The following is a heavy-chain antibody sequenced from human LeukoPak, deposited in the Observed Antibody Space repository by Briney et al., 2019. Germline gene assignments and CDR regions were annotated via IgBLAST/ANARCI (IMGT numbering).Heavy chain of an antibody. J-gene: IGHJ4*02. Sequence: GGSLRLSCAASGFTFSNNYMSWVRQAPGRGLEWISLIDADHNTYYADSVKGRFTISRDNSKNTLYLQTNNLRPEDTAVYYCARDPYSKIFGLWGQGTLLTVSS. CDR1: GFTFSNNY. V-gene: IGHV3-66*02. D-gene: IGHD3-3*01. CDR3: ARDPYSKIFGL. CDR2: IDADHNT.